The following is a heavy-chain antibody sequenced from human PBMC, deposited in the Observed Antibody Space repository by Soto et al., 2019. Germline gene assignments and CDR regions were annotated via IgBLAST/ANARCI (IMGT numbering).Heavy chain of an antibody. V-gene: IGHV4-59*12. CDR2: SSYGGIT. D-gene: IGHD1-26*01. J-gene: IGHJ4*02. Sequence: SETLSLTCSVSGGSISDYYWSWIRQSPEKGLEYIAYSSYGGITNLNGALNGRVTMSIDTSKNQFSLQLKSVTPEDTAVYYCARIVGGTADYWGQGTLVTVSS. CDR1: GGSISDYY. CDR3: ARIVGGTADY.